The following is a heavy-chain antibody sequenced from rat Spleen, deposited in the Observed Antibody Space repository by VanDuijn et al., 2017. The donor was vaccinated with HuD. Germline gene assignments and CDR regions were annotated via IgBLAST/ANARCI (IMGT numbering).Heavy chain of an antibody. CDR2: INNAGST. CDR1: GYSITSSYR. J-gene: IGHJ3*01. V-gene: IGHV3-3*01. Sequence: EVQLQESGPGLVKTSQSLSLTCSVTGYSITSSYRWNWIRKFPGNKLEWLGYINNAGSTNYNPSLKSRISITRDTSKNQFFLQVNSVTTDDTGTYFCARSDGTHYYLPFANWGQGTLVTVSS. CDR3: ARSDGTHYYLPFAN. D-gene: IGHD1-12*02.